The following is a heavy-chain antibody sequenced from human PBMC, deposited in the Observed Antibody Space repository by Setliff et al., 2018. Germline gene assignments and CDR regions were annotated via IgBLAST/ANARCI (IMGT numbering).Heavy chain of an antibody. V-gene: IGHV4-59*01. CDR2: VYYSGTA. CDR3: ARGGTFRYFDF. D-gene: IGHD5-12*01. J-gene: IGHJ4*02. CDR1: DGSLSTYC. Sequence: LSLTCTVSDGSLSTYCLSWIRQPPGKGLEFIGYVYYSGTANYSPSLRSRLTISVDTSKNQFSLKLRTVTAADTAVYYCARGGTFRYFDFWGQGAPVTVSS.